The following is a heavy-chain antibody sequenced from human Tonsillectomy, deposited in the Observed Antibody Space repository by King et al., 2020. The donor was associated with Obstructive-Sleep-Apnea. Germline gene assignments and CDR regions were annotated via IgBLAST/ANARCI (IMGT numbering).Heavy chain of an antibody. CDR2: IRYDGSNQ. Sequence: VQLVESGGGVVQPGGSLRLSCAASGFTFSSYGMHWVRQAPGKGLEWVAFIRYDGSNQYYADSVKGRFTISRDNSKNTLYLQMNSLRAEDTAVYYCAKDGPWVRQQQPRSLEYWGQGTLVTVSS. D-gene: IGHD6-13*01. CDR1: GFTFSSYG. CDR3: AKDGPWVRQQQPRSLEY. J-gene: IGHJ4*02. V-gene: IGHV3-30*02.